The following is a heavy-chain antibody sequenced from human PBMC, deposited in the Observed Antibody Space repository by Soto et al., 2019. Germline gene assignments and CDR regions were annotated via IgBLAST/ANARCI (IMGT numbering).Heavy chain of an antibody. Sequence: QVQLQESGPGLVKPSGTLSLTCAVSGGSISSSNWWRWVRQPPGKGLEWIGEIYHCGSTNYNPSLRRRVNISGDKSKNQFSLKLSSVTAADTAVYYCAGRGYSYGNFDYWGQGTLGTVS. CDR3: AGRGYSYGNFDY. V-gene: IGHV4-4*02. D-gene: IGHD5-18*01. CDR1: GGSISSSNW. CDR2: IYHCGST. J-gene: IGHJ4*02.